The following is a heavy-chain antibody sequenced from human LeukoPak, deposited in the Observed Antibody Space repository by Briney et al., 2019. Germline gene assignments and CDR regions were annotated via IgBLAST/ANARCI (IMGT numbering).Heavy chain of an antibody. D-gene: IGHD6-25*01. CDR2: INPNSGGT. V-gene: IGHV1-2*02. J-gene: IGHJ4*02. CDR1: GYTFTGYY. CDR3: ASLPIRLYSSDIQNFDY. Sequence: GASVKVSCKASGYTFTGYYMHWVRQAPGQVLEWMGWINPNSGGTNYAQKFQGRVTMTRDTSISTAYMELSRLRSDDTAVYYCASLPIRLYSSDIQNFDYWGQGTLVTVSS.